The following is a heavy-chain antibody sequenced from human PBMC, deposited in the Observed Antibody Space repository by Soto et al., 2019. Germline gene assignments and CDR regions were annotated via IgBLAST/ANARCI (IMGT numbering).Heavy chain of an antibody. Sequence: ETLSLTCAVYGGSFSGHYWSWIRQPPGKGLEWVXSXKXXXSXKXXXDXXXXRFIISRDNAKNSLYLQINSLRAEDTAVYFCARDLCSTTSCFFNYWGKGTLVTVSS. D-gene: IGHD2-2*01. CDR2: XKXXXSXK. CDR1: GGSFSGHY. V-gene: IGHV3-7*01. CDR3: ARDLCSTTSCFFNY. J-gene: IGHJ4*02.